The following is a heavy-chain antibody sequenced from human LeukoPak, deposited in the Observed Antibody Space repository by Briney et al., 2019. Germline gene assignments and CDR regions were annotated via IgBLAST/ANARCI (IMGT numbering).Heavy chain of an antibody. CDR2: IYSGGST. J-gene: IGHJ5*02. CDR3: AKDHWPSIAAAGTWWFDP. Sequence: GGSLRLSCAASGFTVSSNYMSWVRQAPGKGLEWVSVIYSGGSTYYADSVKGRFTISRDNSKNTLYLQMNSLSAEDTAVYYCAKDHWPSIAAAGTWWFDPWGQGTLVTVSS. D-gene: IGHD6-13*01. CDR1: GFTVSSNY. V-gene: IGHV3-53*01.